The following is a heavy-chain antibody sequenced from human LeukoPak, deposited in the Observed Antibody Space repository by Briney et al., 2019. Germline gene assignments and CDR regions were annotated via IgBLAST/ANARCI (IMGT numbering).Heavy chain of an antibody. V-gene: IGHV4-34*01. CDR1: GGSFSGYY. D-gene: IGHD3-16*01. Sequence: SETLSLTCAVYGGSFSGYYWSWIRQPPGKGLEWIGEINHSGSTNYNPSLKSRVTISVDTSKNQFSLKLSSVTAADTAVYYCARLPLGEFLPGRDYWGQGTLVTVSS. CDR2: INHSGST. J-gene: IGHJ4*02. CDR3: ARLPLGEFLPGRDY.